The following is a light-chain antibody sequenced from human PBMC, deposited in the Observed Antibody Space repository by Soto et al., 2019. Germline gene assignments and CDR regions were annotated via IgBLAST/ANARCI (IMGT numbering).Light chain of an antibody. CDR2: DVT. J-gene: IGLJ1*01. Sequence: QSVLAQPPSAAGSPGQSVTISCTGTSTDVGGYNYVSWYQHHPGKVPKLIIYDVTHRPSGVSERFSGSKSGFTASLTISGLQPEDESHYYCASFTSISTYVFGTGTKVTVL. CDR1: STDVGGYNY. CDR3: ASFTSISTYV. V-gene: IGLV2-14*01.